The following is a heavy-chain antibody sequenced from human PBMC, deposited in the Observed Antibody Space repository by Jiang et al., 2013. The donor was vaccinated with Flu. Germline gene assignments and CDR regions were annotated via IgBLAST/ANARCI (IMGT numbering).Heavy chain of an antibody. CDR2: TYYRSKWYN. Sequence: SQTLSLTCAISGDSVSTNGAAWNWIRQFPSRGLEWLGRTYYRSKWYNDYAESVKSRIIINPDTSKNQFSLHLNSVTPEDTAVYYCAREASGFYNYFDPWGQGTLVTVSS. J-gene: IGHJ5*02. D-gene: IGHD3-3*01. CDR1: GDSVSTNGAA. V-gene: IGHV6-1*01. CDR3: AREASGFYNYFDP.